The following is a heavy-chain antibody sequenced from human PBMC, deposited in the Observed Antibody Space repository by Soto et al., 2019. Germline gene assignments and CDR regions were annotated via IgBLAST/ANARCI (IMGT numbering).Heavy chain of an antibody. V-gene: IGHV4-34*01. D-gene: IGHD5-18*01. CDR1: GGSFSGYY. J-gene: IGHJ4*02. CDR3: ARDRIQLWSYFDY. CDR2: INHSGST. Sequence: SETLSLTCAVYGGSFSGYYWSWIRQPPGKGLEWIGEINHSGSTNYNPPLKSRVTISVDTSKNQFSLKLSSVTAADTAVYYCARDRIQLWSYFDYWGQGTLVTISS.